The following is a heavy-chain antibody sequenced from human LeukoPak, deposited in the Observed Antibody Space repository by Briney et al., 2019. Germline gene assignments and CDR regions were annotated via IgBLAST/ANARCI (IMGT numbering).Heavy chain of an antibody. CDR1: GGTFSSYA. J-gene: IGHJ4*02. CDR2: INPNSGGT. CDR3: AREFQYRDYGSGSYWADY. Sequence: GSSVKVSCKASGGTFSSYAISWVRQAPGQGLEWMGWINPNSGGTNYAQKFQGRVTMTRDTSISTAYMELSRLRSDDTAVYYCAREFQYRDYGSGSYWADYWGQGTLVTVSS. D-gene: IGHD3-10*01. V-gene: IGHV1-2*02.